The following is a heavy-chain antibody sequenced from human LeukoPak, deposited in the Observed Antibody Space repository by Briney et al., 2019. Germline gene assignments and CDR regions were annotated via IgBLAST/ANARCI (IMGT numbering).Heavy chain of an antibody. CDR1: GESLSAYY. CDR3: AIASNYWYFDL. J-gene: IGHJ2*01. D-gene: IGHD2-2*01. Sequence: SETLSLTCAVYGESLSAYYWSWIRQPPGKGLEWIGEINHSGSTNFNSSLESRVTMSRDTSRNQFSLKLSSVTAADTAVYYCAIASNYWYFDLWGRGTLVTVSS. V-gene: IGHV4-34*01. CDR2: INHSGST.